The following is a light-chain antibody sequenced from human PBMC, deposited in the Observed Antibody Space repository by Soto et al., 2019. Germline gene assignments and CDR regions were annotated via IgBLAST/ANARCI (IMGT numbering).Light chain of an antibody. CDR3: QQYDNLPSVT. CDR1: QDISNY. Sequence: DIQMTQSPSSLSASVGDRVTITCQASQDISNYLNWYQQKPGKAPKLLIYDASNLEAGVPLRFSGSGSGTDFTFTISGLPPEDIATYYCQQYDNLPSVTFGPGTKVEIK. V-gene: IGKV1-33*01. J-gene: IGKJ3*01. CDR2: DAS.